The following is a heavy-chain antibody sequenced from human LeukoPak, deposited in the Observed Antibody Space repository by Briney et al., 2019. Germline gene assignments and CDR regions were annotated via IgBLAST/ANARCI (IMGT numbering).Heavy chain of an antibody. CDR3: TTERIWGGDRGVIILFDY. V-gene: IGHV3-15*01. J-gene: IGHJ4*02. CDR2: IKSKTDGGTT. D-gene: IGHD3-10*01. Sequence: GGSLRLSCAASGFTFSNAWMSWVRQAPGKGLEWVGRIKSKTDGGTTDYAAPVKGRFTISRDDSKNTLYLQMNSLKTEDTAVYYCTTERIWGGDRGVIILFDYWGQGTLVTVSS. CDR1: GFTFSNAW.